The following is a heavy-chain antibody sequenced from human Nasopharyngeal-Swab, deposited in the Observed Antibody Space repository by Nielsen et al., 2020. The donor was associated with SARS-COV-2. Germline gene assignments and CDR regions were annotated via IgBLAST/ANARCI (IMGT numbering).Heavy chain of an antibody. CDR2: INPSGGST. V-gene: IGHV1-46*01. CDR3: ARDGPEPENWGVLCY. CDR1: GYTFTSYY. Sequence: ASVKVSCKASGYTFTSYYMHWVRQAPGQGLEWMGIINPSGGSTSYAQKFQGRVTMTRDTSTSTVYMELSSLRSEDTAVYYCARDGPEPENWGVLCYWGQGTLVTVSS. J-gene: IGHJ4*02. D-gene: IGHD7-27*01.